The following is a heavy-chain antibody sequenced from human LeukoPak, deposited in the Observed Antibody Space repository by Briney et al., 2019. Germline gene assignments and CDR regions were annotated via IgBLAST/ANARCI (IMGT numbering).Heavy chain of an antibody. J-gene: IGHJ4*02. V-gene: IGHV4-59*08. CDR1: GGSISSYF. D-gene: IGHD3-22*01. Sequence: SETLSLTCTVSGGSISSYFWSWIRQTPGKGLEWIGDIHYSGSTNYNPSLKSRVTISVDTSKNQFSLKLTSVTAADTAVYYCARQGVSSYQYYFDYWGQGTLVTVSS. CDR2: IHYSGST. CDR3: ARQGVSSYQYYFDY.